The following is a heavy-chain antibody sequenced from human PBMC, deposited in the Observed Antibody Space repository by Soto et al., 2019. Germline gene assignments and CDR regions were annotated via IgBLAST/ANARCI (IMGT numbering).Heavy chain of an antibody. Sequence: PSETLSLTCTVSGGSISSGGYYWSWIRQHPGKGLEWIGYIYYSGSTYYNPSLKSRVTISVDTSKNQFSLKLSSVTAADTAVYYCARGPAYYDILTGYSPFDYWGQGTLVTVSS. CDR1: GGSISSGGYY. V-gene: IGHV4-31*03. CDR3: ARGPAYYDILTGYSPFDY. J-gene: IGHJ4*02. CDR2: IYYSGST. D-gene: IGHD3-9*01.